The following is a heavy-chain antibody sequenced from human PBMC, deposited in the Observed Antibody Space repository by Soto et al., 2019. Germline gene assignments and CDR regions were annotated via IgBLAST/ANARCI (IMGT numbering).Heavy chain of an antibody. CDR2: IWYDGSNK. V-gene: IGHV3-33*01. CDR1: GFTFSSYG. Sequence: GGSLRLSCAASGFTFSSYGMHWVRQAPGKGLEWVAVIWYDGSNKYYADSVKGRFTISRDNSKNTLYLQMNSLRAEDTAVYYCARDPYVFNSSSWPNDYYYYYGMDVWGQGTTVTVSS. CDR3: ARDPYVFNSSSWPNDYYYYYGMDV. J-gene: IGHJ6*02. D-gene: IGHD6-13*01.